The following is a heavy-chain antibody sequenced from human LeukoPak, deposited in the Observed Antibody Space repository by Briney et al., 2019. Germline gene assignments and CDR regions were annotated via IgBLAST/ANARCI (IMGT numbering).Heavy chain of an antibody. D-gene: IGHD3-3*01. CDR2: ISGSGGST. V-gene: IGHV3-23*01. J-gene: IGHJ6*02. CDR1: GFTFSSYA. CDR3: AKGEPYDFWSGYYMGSYYYYGMDV. Sequence: PGRSLRLSCAASGFTFSSYAMSWVRQAPGKGLEWVSAISGSGGSTYYADSVKGRFTISRDNSKNTLYLQMNSLRAEDTAVYYCAKGEPYDFWSGYYMGSYYYYGMDVWGQGTTVTVSS.